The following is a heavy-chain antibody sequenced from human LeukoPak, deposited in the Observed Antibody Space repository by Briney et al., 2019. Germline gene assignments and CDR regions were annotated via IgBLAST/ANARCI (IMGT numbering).Heavy chain of an antibody. CDR2: IIPIFGTA. Sequence: SVKVSCKASGGTFSSYAISWVRQAPGQGLERMGGIIPIFGTANYAQKFQGRVTITADESTSTAYMELSSLRSEDTAVYYCARGYSSSSPFDYWGQGTLVTVSS. CDR3: ARGYSSSSPFDY. J-gene: IGHJ4*02. D-gene: IGHD6-13*01. CDR1: GGTFSSYA. V-gene: IGHV1-69*13.